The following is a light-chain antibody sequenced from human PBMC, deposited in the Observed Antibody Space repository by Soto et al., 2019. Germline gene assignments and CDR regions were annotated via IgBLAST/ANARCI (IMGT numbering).Light chain of an antibody. Sequence: EIVMTQSPDTLSVSPGERATLSCRASQSVSTNLAWYQQIPGQAPRLLIYGASTRATGIPARFSGSGSGTEFTLTISSLQSEDFAVYHCQQYNNWPYTFGQGTKLEIK. V-gene: IGKV3-15*01. CDR2: GAS. J-gene: IGKJ2*01. CDR3: QQYNNWPYT. CDR1: QSVSTN.